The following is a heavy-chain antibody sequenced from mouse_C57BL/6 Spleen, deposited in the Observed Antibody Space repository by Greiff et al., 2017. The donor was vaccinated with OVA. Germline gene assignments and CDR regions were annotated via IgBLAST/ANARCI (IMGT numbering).Heavy chain of an antibody. J-gene: IGHJ1*03. Sequence: EVKLVESEGGLVQPGSSMKLSCTASGFTFSDYYMAWVRQVPEKGLEWVANINYDGSSTYYLDSLKSRFIISRDNAKNILYLQMSSLKSEDTATYYCARTAVVATDWYFDVWGTGTTVTVSS. CDR1: GFTFSDYY. CDR2: INYDGSST. V-gene: IGHV5-16*01. D-gene: IGHD1-1*01. CDR3: ARTAVVATDWYFDV.